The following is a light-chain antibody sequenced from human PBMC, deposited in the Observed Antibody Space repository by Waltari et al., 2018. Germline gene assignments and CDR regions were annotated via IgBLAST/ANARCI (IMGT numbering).Light chain of an antibody. J-gene: IGLJ1*01. Sequence: QSALTQPASVSGTPGQSITISCSATDSDVGAYDFVSGYQQHPGKAPHLIIYEVSNRPSGISNRFSASKSGNTASLTISGLQAEDEADYYCSSYTTSSAPGVFGTGTRVTVL. V-gene: IGLV2-14*01. CDR2: EVS. CDR3: SSYTTSSAPGV. CDR1: DSDVGAYDF.